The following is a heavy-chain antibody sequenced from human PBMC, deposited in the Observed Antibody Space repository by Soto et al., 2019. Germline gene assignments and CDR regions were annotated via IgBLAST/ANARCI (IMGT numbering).Heavy chain of an antibody. V-gene: IGHV1-2*04. J-gene: IGHJ6*02. CDR1: GYTFTGYY. CDR2: INPNSGGT. Sequence: ASVKVSCKASGYTFTGYYMHWVRQAPGQGLEWMGWINPNSGGTNYAQKFQGWVTMTRDTSIRTAYMELSRLRSDDTAVYYCARGGSYWPHYYYGMDVWGQGTTVTVSS. CDR3: ARGGSYWPHYYYGMDV. D-gene: IGHD1-26*01.